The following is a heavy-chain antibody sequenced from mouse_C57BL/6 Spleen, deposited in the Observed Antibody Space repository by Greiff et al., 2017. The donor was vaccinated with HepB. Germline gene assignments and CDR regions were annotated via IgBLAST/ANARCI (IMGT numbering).Heavy chain of an antibody. J-gene: IGHJ2*01. Sequence: EVKLMESGGGLVKPGGSLKLSCAASGFTFSDYGMHWVRQAPEKGLEWVAYISSGSSTIYYADTVKGRFTISRDNAKNTLFLQMTSLRSEDTAMYYCARGSNYLFFDYWGQGTTLTVSS. CDR2: ISSGSSTI. V-gene: IGHV5-17*01. D-gene: IGHD2-5*01. CDR3: ARGSNYLFFDY. CDR1: GFTFSDYG.